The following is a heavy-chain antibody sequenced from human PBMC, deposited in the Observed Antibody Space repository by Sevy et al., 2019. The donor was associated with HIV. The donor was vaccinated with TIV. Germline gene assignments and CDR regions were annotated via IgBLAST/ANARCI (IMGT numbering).Heavy chain of an antibody. CDR2: ISSSGSTI. V-gene: IGHV3-11*01. CDR3: ASSSGWPYYFDY. D-gene: IGHD6-19*01. CDR1: GFTFSDYY. J-gene: IGHJ4*02. Sequence: GGSLRLSCAASGFTFSDYYMSWIRQAPGKGLEWVSYISSSGSTIYYADSVKGRLTISRDNAKKSLYRQMNSLRAEDTAVYYWASSSGWPYYFDYWGQGTLVTVSS.